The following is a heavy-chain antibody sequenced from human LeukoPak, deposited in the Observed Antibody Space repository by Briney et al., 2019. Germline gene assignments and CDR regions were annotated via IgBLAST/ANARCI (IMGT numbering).Heavy chain of an antibody. CDR1: GFSFGSYC. CDR2: ISGSSGTI. V-gene: IGHV3-48*04. Sequence: PGGSLRLSCAASGFSFGSYCMNWVRQAPGKGLEWVSYISGSSGTIYYSDSVEGRFTISRDNARNSLYLQMSSLRAEDTAVYYCARDLDTGNYFFAYWGQGTLVIVSS. D-gene: IGHD5-18*01. CDR3: ARDLDTGNYFFAY. J-gene: IGHJ4*02.